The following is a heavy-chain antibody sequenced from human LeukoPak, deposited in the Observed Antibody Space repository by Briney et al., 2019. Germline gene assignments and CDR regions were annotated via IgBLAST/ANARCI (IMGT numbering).Heavy chain of an antibody. Sequence: PSQTLSLTCTVSGGSISSGDYYWSWIRQPPGKGLEWIGYIYYSGSTYYNPSLKSRVTISLDTSKNQFSLRLSSVTAADTAVYYCARHSSGWQTYFDHWGQGTLVTVSS. V-gene: IGHV4-30-4*01. D-gene: IGHD6-19*01. CDR2: IYYSGST. CDR3: ARHSSGWQTYFDH. J-gene: IGHJ4*02. CDR1: GGSISSGDYY.